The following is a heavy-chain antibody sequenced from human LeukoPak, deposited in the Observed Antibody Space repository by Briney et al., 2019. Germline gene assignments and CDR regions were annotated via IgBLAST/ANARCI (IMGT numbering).Heavy chain of an antibody. Sequence: TSETLSLNCTVSGGSISSGGYYWSWIRQHPGKGLEWIGYIYYSGSTYYNPSLKSRVTISVDTSKNQFSLKLSSVTAADTAVYYCARDLDSTEASYGMDVWGQGTTVTVSS. CDR2: IYYSGST. CDR1: GGSISSGGYY. J-gene: IGHJ6*02. V-gene: IGHV4-31*03. CDR3: ARDLDSTEASYGMDV. D-gene: IGHD3-9*01.